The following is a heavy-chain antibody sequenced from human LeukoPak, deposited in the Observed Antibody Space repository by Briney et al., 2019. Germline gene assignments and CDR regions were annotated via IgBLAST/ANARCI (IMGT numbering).Heavy chain of an antibody. J-gene: IGHJ4*02. V-gene: IGHV3-53*05. CDR1: GFTVSSNY. Sequence: GGSLRLSCAASGFTVSSNYMSWVRQAPGKGLEWVSVIYSGGSTYYADSVKGRFTTSRDNSKNTLYLQMNSLRAEDTAVYYCAKDRSSSGWSFDYWGQGTLVTVSS. D-gene: IGHD6-19*01. CDR2: IYSGGST. CDR3: AKDRSSSGWSFDY.